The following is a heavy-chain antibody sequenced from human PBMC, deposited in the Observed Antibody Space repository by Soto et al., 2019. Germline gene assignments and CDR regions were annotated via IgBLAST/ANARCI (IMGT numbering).Heavy chain of an antibody. J-gene: IGHJ5*02. CDR1: GGSLSSGDYY. Sequence: QVQLQESGPGLVKPSQTLSLTCTVSGGSLSSGDYYWSWIRQPPGKGLEWIGYIYYSGSTYYNPSLKSRVTISVDTSKNLFPLKLSSVTAADTAVYYRARERPDGSRLYPWGQGTLVTVSS. CDR2: IYYSGST. CDR3: ARERPDGSRLYP. V-gene: IGHV4-30-4*01. D-gene: IGHD6-13*01.